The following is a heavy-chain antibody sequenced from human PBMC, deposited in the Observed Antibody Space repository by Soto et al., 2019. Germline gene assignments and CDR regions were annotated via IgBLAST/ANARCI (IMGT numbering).Heavy chain of an antibody. Sequence: SQTLSLTGXITGDSVSSNSGGWSWVRQSPSRGLEWLGRTYYRSKRYYEYAVSVRGRITISPDTSKNQYSLQLNSVTPEDTAVYFCARGEQYSGRIFDYWGQGTLVTVSS. CDR3: ARGEQYSGRIFDY. CDR2: TYYRSKRYY. D-gene: IGHD1-26*01. CDR1: GDSVSSNSGG. J-gene: IGHJ4*01. V-gene: IGHV6-1*01.